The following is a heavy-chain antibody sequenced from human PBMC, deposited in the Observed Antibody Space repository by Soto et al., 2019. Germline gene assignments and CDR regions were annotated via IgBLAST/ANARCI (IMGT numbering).Heavy chain of an antibody. J-gene: IGHJ3*02. CDR1: VFTITSSA. D-gene: IGHD3-10*01. Sequence: GPSVKVCCKASVFTITSSAVQCVRQDPGQGLEWMGWISAYNGNTNYAQKLQGRVTMTTDTSTSTAYMELRSLRSDDTAVYYCARDPNYYGSGSYQQADAFDIWGQGTMVTVSS. CDR2: ISAYNGNT. CDR3: ARDPNYYGSGSYQQADAFDI. V-gene: IGHV1-18*01.